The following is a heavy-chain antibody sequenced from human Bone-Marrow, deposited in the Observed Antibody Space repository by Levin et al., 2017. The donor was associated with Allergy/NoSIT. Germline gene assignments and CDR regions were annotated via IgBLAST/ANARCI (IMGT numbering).Heavy chain of an antibody. D-gene: IGHD2-8*01. J-gene: IGHJ6*02. CDR2: LSHDGTSN. CDR1: GLTLSSYG. V-gene: IGHV3-30*18. Sequence: PVESLKISCVASGLTLSSYGMHWVRQAPGKGLEWVAVLSHDGTSNHYADSVKGRFTISRDNSKKTLYLEMNSLRHEDTAIYYCAKDQRGGYCTDGTCYLAMDVWGQGITVTVSS. CDR3: AKDQRGGYCTDGTCYLAMDV.